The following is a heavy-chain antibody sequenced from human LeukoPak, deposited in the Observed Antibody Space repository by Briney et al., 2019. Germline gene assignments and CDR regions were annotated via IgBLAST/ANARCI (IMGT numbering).Heavy chain of an antibody. V-gene: IGHV4-61*09. J-gene: IGHJ2*01. D-gene: IGHD1-14*01. Sequence: SQTLSLTCSVSGGSISSGRFYWNWIRQPAGTGLEWLGHVYSSGSAKYNPPLKSRVTILLDTSKNQFSLKLNSVTADDTAVYYCSRGPENPLNWYFDLWGRGTLITVSS. CDR1: GGSISSGRFY. CDR3: SRGPENPLNWYFDL. CDR2: VYSSGSA.